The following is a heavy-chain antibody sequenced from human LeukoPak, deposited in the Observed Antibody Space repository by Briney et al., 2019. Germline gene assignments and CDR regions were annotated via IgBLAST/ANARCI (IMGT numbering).Heavy chain of an antibody. Sequence: GGSLRLSCAASGFTVSSNYMSWVRQAPGKGLEWVSVIYSGGSTYYADSVKGRFTISRDNAKKTLYLQMNSLRTEDTAVYYCARSSGSYYYDAFDIWGQGTMVTVSS. D-gene: IGHD3-10*01. CDR2: IYSGGST. CDR1: GFTVSSNY. J-gene: IGHJ3*02. CDR3: ARSSGSYYYDAFDI. V-gene: IGHV3-66*01.